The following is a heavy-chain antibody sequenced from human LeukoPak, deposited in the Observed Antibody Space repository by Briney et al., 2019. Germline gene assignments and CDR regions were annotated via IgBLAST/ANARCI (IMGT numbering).Heavy chain of an antibody. CDR1: GFTFSSYS. Sequence: PGGSLRLSCAASGFTFSSYSMNWVRQAPGQGLEWVSSISHISSNIYYADSVKGRFTISRDNAKNSLYLQMHSLRSDDTAVYYCARWGNGSGSNKNNWFDPWGQGTLVTVSS. V-gene: IGHV3-21*04. J-gene: IGHJ5*02. D-gene: IGHD3-10*01. CDR3: ARWGNGSGSNKNNWFDP. CDR2: ISHISSNI.